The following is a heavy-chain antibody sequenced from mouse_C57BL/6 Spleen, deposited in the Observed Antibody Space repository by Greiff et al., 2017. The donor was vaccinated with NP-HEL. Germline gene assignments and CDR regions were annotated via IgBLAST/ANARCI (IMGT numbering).Heavy chain of an antibody. J-gene: IGHJ3*01. D-gene: IGHD3-2*02. V-gene: IGHV1-69*01. CDR1: GYTFTSSW. Sequence: QVQLQQPGAELVMPGASVKLSCKASGYTFTSSWMHWVKQRPGQGLEWIGEIDPSDSYTNYNQKFKGKSTLTVDKSSSTAYMQLSSLTSEDSAVYYCARWGSSGPFAYWGQGTLVTVSA. CDR3: ARWGSSGPFAY. CDR2: IDPSDSYT.